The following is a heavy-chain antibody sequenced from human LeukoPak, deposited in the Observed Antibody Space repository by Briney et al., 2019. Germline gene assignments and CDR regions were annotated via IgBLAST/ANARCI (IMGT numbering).Heavy chain of an antibody. CDR1: GFTFSDYY. CDR2: ISSSGSTI. CDR3: AKEIRGSYWYYGMDV. D-gene: IGHD1-26*01. J-gene: IGHJ6*02. Sequence: GGSLRLSCAASGFTFSDYYMSWIRQAPGKGLEWVSYISSSGSTIYYADSVKGRFTISRDNAKNSLYLQMNSLRAEDTAVYYCAKEIRGSYWYYGMDVWGQGTTVTVSS. V-gene: IGHV3-11*01.